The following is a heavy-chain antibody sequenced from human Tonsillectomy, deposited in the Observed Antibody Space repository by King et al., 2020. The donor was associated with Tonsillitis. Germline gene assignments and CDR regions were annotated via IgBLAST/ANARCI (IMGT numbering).Heavy chain of an antibody. V-gene: IGHV1-2*02. Sequence: VQLVESGAEVKKPGASVTVSCKASGYTFTGYYMHWVRQAPGQGLEWMGWINPNSGGTNSEQKFQRSVTMTRDTSISTAYMELSRLRSDDTAVYYCARGGYGSGAFDIWGQGTMVTVSS. CDR2: INPNSGGT. CDR3: ARGGYGSGAFDI. CDR1: GYTFTGYY. D-gene: IGHD3-10*01. J-gene: IGHJ3*02.